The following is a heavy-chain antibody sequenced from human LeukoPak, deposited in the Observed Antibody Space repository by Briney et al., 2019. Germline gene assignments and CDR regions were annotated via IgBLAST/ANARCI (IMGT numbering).Heavy chain of an antibody. CDR1: GFTFSDYY. CDR3: ARAPKFRLVGAPKGPFDP. CDR2: ISGSGSTI. V-gene: IGHV3-11*01. J-gene: IGHJ5*02. D-gene: IGHD1-26*01. Sequence: GGSLRLSCAASGFTFSDYYMSWIRQAPGKGLEWVSYISGSGSTIYYADSVKGRFAISRDNAKNSLYLQMNSLRAEDTAVYYCARAPKFRLVGAPKGPFDPWGQGTLVTVSS.